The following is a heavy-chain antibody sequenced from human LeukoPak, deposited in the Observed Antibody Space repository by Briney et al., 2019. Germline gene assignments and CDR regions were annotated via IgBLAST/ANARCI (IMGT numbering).Heavy chain of an antibody. J-gene: IGHJ4*02. CDR3: ARGDSGSGTYHIDY. CDR2: IYTSGST. V-gene: IGHV4-4*07. D-gene: IGHD3-10*01. CDR1: GGSISTSY. Sequence: KPSETLSLTCTVCGGSISTSYWSCIRQPAGRGLEWIGRIYTSGSTNYNPSLKSRVTMSVETSKNQFSLKVRSVTAAATAVYYCARGDSGSGTYHIDYWGQGTLVTVSS.